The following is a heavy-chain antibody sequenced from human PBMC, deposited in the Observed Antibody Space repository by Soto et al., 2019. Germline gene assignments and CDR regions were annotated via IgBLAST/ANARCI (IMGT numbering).Heavy chain of an antibody. J-gene: IGHJ4*02. Sequence: TSETLSLTCTVSGGSISSYYWSWIRQPPGKGLEWIGYIYYSGTIYYDPSLKSRVTMSVDTSKNQYSLKLSSVTAVDTAVYYCATIAGTAGGPIDYWGQGTQVTVSS. CDR1: GGSISSYY. CDR2: IYYSGTI. V-gene: IGHV4-59*04. CDR3: ATIAGTAGGPIDY. D-gene: IGHD6-13*01.